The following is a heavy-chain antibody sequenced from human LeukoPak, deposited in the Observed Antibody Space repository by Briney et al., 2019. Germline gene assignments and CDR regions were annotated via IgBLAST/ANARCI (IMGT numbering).Heavy chain of an antibody. Sequence: SETLSLTCAVYGGSFSGYYWSWIRQPPGKGLEWIGEINHSGGTNYNPSLKSRVTISVDTSKNQFSLKLSSVTAADTAVYYCARLDYDFWSGSPYYYYMDVWGKGTTVTVSS. CDR1: GGSFSGYY. CDR3: ARLDYDFWSGSPYYYYMDV. V-gene: IGHV4-34*01. CDR2: INHSGGT. J-gene: IGHJ6*03. D-gene: IGHD3-3*01.